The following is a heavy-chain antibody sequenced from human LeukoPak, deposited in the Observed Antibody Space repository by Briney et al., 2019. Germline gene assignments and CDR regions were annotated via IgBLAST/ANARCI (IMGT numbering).Heavy chain of an antibody. V-gene: IGHV3-23*01. CDR3: AKDRQDYGDYVFDP. CDR2: ISGSGGST. Sequence: GESLKISCAASGFTFSSYAMSWVRQAPGKGLEWVSAISGSGGSTYYADSVKGRFTISRDNSKNTLYLQMNSLRAEDTAVYYCAKDRQDYGDYVFDPWGQGTLVTVSS. J-gene: IGHJ5*02. D-gene: IGHD4-17*01. CDR1: GFTFSSYA.